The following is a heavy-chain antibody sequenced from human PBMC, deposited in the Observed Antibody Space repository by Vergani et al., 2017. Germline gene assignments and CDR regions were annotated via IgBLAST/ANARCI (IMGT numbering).Heavy chain of an antibody. V-gene: IGHV3-11*01. CDR1: GFIFSDYY. CDR3: GRKQSPASLMDKPIDI. D-gene: IGHD1/OR15-1a*01. CDR2: ISDGGETK. Sequence: QVQLVASGGGLVRPVGSLRLSCAASGFIFSDYYMTWIRQTPGKGLEWLAHISDGGETKMYAESLKGRFTVSRDNTKNLLILQMKTLKVDDTATYYCGRKQSPASLMDKPIDIWGQGTLVTVSS. J-gene: IGHJ5*02.